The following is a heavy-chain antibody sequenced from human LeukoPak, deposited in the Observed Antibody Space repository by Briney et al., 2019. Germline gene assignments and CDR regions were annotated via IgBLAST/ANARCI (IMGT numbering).Heavy chain of an antibody. Sequence: SETLSLTCTVSGGSISSYYWSWNRQPPGKGLEWIGSIYYSGSTYYNPSLKSRVTISVDTSKNQFSLKLSSVTAADTAVYYCARSLGFPHETTNWGQGTLVTVSS. V-gene: IGHV4-59*12. CDR2: IYYSGST. J-gene: IGHJ4*02. CDR3: ARSLGFPHETTN. CDR1: GGSISSYY. D-gene: IGHD1-26*01.